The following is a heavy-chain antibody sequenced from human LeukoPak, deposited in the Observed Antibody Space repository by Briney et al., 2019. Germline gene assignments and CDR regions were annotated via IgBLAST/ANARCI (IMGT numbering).Heavy chain of an antibody. Sequence: GGSLRLSCSASGFTFSSYAMHWVRQAPGKGLEYVSAITTNGGTTYYADSVKGRFTISRDNSKNTLYLQMSSLRPEDTAVYYCAGPMTEIDYWGQGTLVTVSS. V-gene: IGHV3-64D*06. CDR3: AGPMTEIDY. D-gene: IGHD2-21*02. CDR2: ITTNGGTT. J-gene: IGHJ4*02. CDR1: GFTFSSYA.